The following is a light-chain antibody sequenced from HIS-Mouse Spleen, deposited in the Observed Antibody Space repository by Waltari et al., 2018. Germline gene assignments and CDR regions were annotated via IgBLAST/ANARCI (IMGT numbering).Light chain of an antibody. J-gene: IGLJ3*02. V-gene: IGLV2-14*01. CDR2: EVS. Sequence: QSALTQPASVSGSPGQSITISCTGTSSAVGGYNYVSWYQQPPGKAPKLMLYEVSNRPSGVSNRFSGSKSGNTASLTISGLQAEDEADYYCSSYTSSSTLWVFGGGTKLTVL. CDR3: SSYTSSSTLWV. CDR1: SSAVGGYNY.